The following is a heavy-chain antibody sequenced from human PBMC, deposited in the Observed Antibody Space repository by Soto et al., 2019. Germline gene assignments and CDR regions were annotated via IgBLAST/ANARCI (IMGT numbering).Heavy chain of an antibody. V-gene: IGHV1-69*08. D-gene: IGHD5-12*01. Sequence: QVQLVQSGAEVKKPGSSVKVSCKASGGTFSSYTISWVRQAPGQGLEWMGRIIPILGIANYAQKFQGRVTITADKSTSTAYMELSSLRSEYTAVYYCAIDLRDGYNSYYFDYWGQGTLVTVSS. CDR3: AIDLRDGYNSYYFDY. J-gene: IGHJ4*02. CDR1: GGTFSSYT. CDR2: IIPILGIA.